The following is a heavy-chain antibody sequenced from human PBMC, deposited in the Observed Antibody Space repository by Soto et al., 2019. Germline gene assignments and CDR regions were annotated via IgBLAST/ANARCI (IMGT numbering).Heavy chain of an antibody. CDR2: IYYSGST. V-gene: IGHV4-30-4*01. J-gene: IGHJ4*02. CDR1: GGSISSGDYY. CDR3: ARGRIVLVPAVSPSAFDY. D-gene: IGHD2-2*01. Sequence: QVQLQESGPGLVKPSQTLSLTCTVSGGSISSGDYYWSWIRQPPGKGLEWIGYIYYSGSTYYNPSLKSRVTISVDTSKTQFSLKLSSVTAADTAVYYCARGRIVLVPAVSPSAFDYWGQGTLVTVSS.